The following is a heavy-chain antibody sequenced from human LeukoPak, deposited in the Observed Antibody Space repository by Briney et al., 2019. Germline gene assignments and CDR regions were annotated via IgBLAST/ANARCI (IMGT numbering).Heavy chain of an antibody. V-gene: IGHV3-64*01. J-gene: IGHJ4*02. Sequence: GGSLRLSCAASGFTFSTYAMHWVRQAPGKGLEYVSGISSNGGNTYYANSVKGRFTISRDNSKDTLYLQMGSLRAEDMAVYYCARGVGYCSSISCYPDYWGQGTLVTVSS. D-gene: IGHD2-2*01. CDR1: GFTFSTYA. CDR3: ARGVGYCSSISCYPDY. CDR2: ISSNGGNT.